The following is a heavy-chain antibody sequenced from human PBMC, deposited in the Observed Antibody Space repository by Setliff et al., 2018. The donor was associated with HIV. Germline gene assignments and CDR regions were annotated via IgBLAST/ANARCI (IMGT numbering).Heavy chain of an antibody. CDR3: ARDIPFGDLLMLQAYMDV. CDR2: INWNGGST. J-gene: IGHJ6*04. V-gene: IGHV3-20*04. D-gene: IGHD3-10*01. CDR1: GFTFDDFG. Sequence: RLSCAASGFTFDDFGMSWVRQGPGKGLEWVSSINWNGGSTGYADSVKGRFTISRDNAKNSLYLQMNSLRAEDTALYYCARDIPFGDLLMLQAYMDVWGKGTTVTVS.